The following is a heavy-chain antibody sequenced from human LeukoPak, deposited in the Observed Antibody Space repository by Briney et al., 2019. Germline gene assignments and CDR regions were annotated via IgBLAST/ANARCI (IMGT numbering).Heavy chain of an antibody. CDR1: GFTFSSYA. J-gene: IGHJ4*02. D-gene: IGHD4-17*01. CDR3: AKSPQYGDYCLIDY. Sequence: PGGSLRLSCAASGFTFSSYAMSWVRQAPGKGLEWVSAISGSGDSTYYADSVKGRFTISRDNSKNTLYLQMNSLRAEDTAVYYCAKSPQYGDYCLIDYWGRGTLVTVSS. V-gene: IGHV3-23*01. CDR2: ISGSGDST.